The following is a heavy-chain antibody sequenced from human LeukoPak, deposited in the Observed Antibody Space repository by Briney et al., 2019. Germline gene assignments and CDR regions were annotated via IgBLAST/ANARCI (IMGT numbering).Heavy chain of an antibody. CDR1: GLPFTDHL. CDR3: AREVYSVSPQDGFDV. D-gene: IGHD1-26*01. V-gene: IGHV3-64*01. CDR2: ITANGGRL. J-gene: IGHJ3*01. Sequence: GDSLPLLHRASGLPFTDHLMHWLGPATGRGLEYGASITANGGRLNYPTSVTGRFIVSRDNSKKTLYLQMGSLRAEDMAVYYCAREVYSVSPQDGFDVWGQGTMVTVSS.